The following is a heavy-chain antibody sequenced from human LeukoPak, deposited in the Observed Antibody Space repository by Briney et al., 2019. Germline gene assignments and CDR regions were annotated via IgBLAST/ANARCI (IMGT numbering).Heavy chain of an antibody. CDR3: AREYSNYDLDY. CDR1: GFTFSSYG. V-gene: IGHV3-30*03. CDR2: ISYDGSNK. Sequence: GRSLRLSCAASGFTFSSYGMHWVRQAPGKGLEWVAVISYDGSNKYYADSVKGRFTISRDNAKNSLYLQMNSLRAEDTAVYYCAREYSNYDLDYWGQGTLVTVSS. J-gene: IGHJ4*02. D-gene: IGHD4-11*01.